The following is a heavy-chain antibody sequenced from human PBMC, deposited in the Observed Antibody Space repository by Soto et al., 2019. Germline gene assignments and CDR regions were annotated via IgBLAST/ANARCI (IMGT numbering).Heavy chain of an antibody. CDR3: AKAQKDWEDGEKEANYGLDLPDYYYYYYMDV. V-gene: IGHV3-30*18. Sequence: GGSLRLSCAASGFTFSSYGMHWVRQAPGKGLEWVAVISYDGSNKYYADSVKGRFTISRDNSKNTLYLQMNSLRAEDTAVYYCAKAQKDWEDGEKEANYGLDLPDYYYYYYMDVWGKGTTVTVSS. CDR1: GFTFSSYG. D-gene: IGHD4-17*01. J-gene: IGHJ6*03. CDR2: ISYDGSNK.